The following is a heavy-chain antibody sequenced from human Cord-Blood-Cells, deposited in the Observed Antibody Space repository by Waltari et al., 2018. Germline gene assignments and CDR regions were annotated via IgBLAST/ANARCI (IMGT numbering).Heavy chain of an antibody. CDR2: IYSGGST. CDR1: GFPVSSNY. J-gene: IGHJ4*02. V-gene: IGHV3-53*01. Sequence: EVQLVESGGGLIQPGGSLRLFCAASGFPVSSNYMLRVRQAPGKGLEWVSVIYSGGSTYYADSVKGRFTISRDNSKNTLYLQMNSLRAEDTAVYYCARGPYGGYDYDYWGQGTLVTVSS. CDR3: ARGPYGGYDYDY. D-gene: IGHD5-12*01.